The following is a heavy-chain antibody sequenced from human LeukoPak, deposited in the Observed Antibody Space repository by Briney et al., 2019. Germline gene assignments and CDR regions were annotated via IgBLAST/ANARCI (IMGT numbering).Heavy chain of an antibody. Sequence: GGSLRLSCAASGFTFNDYGMSWVRQAPGKGLEWVSGINWNGGRTGYADSMKGRFIISRDNAKNSLYLQVNSLRAEDTALYYCARNFGGGDSSGPYYWGQGTLVTVSS. V-gene: IGHV3-20*04. CDR1: GFTFNDYG. D-gene: IGHD3-22*01. CDR3: ARNFGGGDSSGPYY. J-gene: IGHJ4*02. CDR2: INWNGGRT.